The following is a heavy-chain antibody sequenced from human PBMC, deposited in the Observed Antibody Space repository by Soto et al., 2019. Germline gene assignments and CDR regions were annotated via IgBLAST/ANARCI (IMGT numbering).Heavy chain of an antibody. CDR1: GFTFDDYA. V-gene: IGHV3-9*01. CDR2: ISWNSGSI. CDR3: AKHCGDYDFWSGYYTTKTCFDY. D-gene: IGHD3-3*01. J-gene: IGHJ4*02. Sequence: EVQLVESGGGLVQPGRSLRLSCAASGFTFDDYAMHWVRQAPGKGLEWVSGISWNSGSIGYADSVKGRFTISRDNAKNSLYLQMNSLRAEDTALYYCAKHCGDYDFWSGYYTTKTCFDYWGQGTLVTVSS.